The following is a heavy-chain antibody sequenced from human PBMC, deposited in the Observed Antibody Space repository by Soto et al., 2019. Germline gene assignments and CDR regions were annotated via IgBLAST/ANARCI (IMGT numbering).Heavy chain of an antibody. CDR3: ARHSDSSSWYFDY. V-gene: IGHV4-39*01. Sequence: SETLSLTCTVSGGSISSSSYYWGWIRQPPGKGLEWIGYIYYSGSTYYNPSLKSRVTISVDTSKNQFSLKLSSVTAADTAVYYCARHSDSSSWYFDYWGQGTLVTVSS. CDR1: GGSISSSSYY. D-gene: IGHD6-13*01. CDR2: IYYSGST. J-gene: IGHJ4*02.